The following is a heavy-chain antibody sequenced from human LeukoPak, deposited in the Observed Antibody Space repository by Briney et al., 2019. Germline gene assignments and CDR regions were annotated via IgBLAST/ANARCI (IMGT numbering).Heavy chain of an antibody. Sequence: PGGSLRLSCAASGFTVSSNYMSWVRQAPGKGLEWVSVIYSGGSTYYADSVKGRFTISRDNSKNTLYLQMNSLRAEDTAVYYCAREGTGGYGEYSTTYYYYGMDVWGQGTTVTVSS. CDR2: IYSGGST. D-gene: IGHD4-17*01. J-gene: IGHJ6*02. CDR1: GFTVSSNY. V-gene: IGHV3-53*01. CDR3: AREGTGGYGEYSTTYYYYGMDV.